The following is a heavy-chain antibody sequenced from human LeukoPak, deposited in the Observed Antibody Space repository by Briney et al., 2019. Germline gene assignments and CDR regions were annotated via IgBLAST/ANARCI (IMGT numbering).Heavy chain of an antibody. CDR3: ARERGIAAAGTLGWFDP. Sequence: SETLSLTCTVSGGSISSYYWSWIRQPPGKGLEWIGYIYYSGSTNYNPSLKSRVTISVDTSKNQFSLKLSSVTAADTAVYYCARERGIAAAGTLGWFDPWGQGTLVTVSS. CDR1: GGSISSYY. J-gene: IGHJ5*02. CDR2: IYYSGST. D-gene: IGHD6-13*01. V-gene: IGHV4-59*01.